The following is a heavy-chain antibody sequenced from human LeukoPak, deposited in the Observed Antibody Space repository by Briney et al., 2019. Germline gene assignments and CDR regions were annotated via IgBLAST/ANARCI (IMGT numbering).Heavy chain of an antibody. V-gene: IGHV3-66*01. D-gene: IGHD3-10*01. CDR2: IYSGGRT. CDR3: ARVEGSGSYYYSFNY. Sequence: ETLSLTCTVSGGSISSYYMSWVRQAPGKGLEWVSVIYSGGRTYYADSVKGRFTISRDNSKNTLYLQMNSLRAEDTAVYYCARVEGSGSYYYSFNYWGQGTLVTVSS. J-gene: IGHJ4*02. CDR1: GGSISSYY.